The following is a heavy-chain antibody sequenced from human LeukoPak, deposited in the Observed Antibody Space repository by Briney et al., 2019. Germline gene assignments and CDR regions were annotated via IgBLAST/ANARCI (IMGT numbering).Heavy chain of an antibody. Sequence: ASVEVSCKAFGYTFTSNYMHWVRQAPGQGPEWMVVISPSGGSTTYAQKFQGRVTLTRDMSTSTDYLELSSLRSEDTAVYYCARDNSVRDEAWWFNPWGQGTLVTVSS. CDR1: GYTFTSNY. CDR3: ARDNSVRDEAWWFNP. CDR2: ISPSGGST. D-gene: IGHD5-24*01. J-gene: IGHJ5*02. V-gene: IGHV1-46*01.